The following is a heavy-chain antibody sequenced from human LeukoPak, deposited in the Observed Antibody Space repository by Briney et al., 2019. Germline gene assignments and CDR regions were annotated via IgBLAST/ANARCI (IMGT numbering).Heavy chain of an antibody. CDR2: IRGSGGST. J-gene: IGHJ6*02. CDR3: AKADGVGHYYSYAMGV. CDR1: GFTFSSYA. D-gene: IGHD4-17*01. V-gene: IGHV3-23*01. Sequence: GGSLRLSCAASGFTFSSYAMSWVRQAPGKGLEWVSAIRGSGGSTYYADSVKGRFTISRDNSKNTLYLEMNSLRAEDSAVYFCAKADGVGHYYSYAMGVWGQGTTVTVSS.